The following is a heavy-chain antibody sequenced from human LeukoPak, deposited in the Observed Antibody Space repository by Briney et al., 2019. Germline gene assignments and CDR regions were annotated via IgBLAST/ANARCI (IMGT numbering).Heavy chain of an antibody. D-gene: IGHD6-6*01. CDR2: IDHSGTT. J-gene: IGHJ5*02. CDR3: ATSSQLGSYNWFDP. CDR1: GASFSDYY. Sequence: SETLSLTCAVYGASFSDYYWSWIRQPPGKGLEGIGEIDHSGTTKFNPSLRSRVTVSVDTSKNQFSLDLSSVTAADTAVYYCATSSQLGSYNWFDPWGQGTLVTVSS. V-gene: IGHV4-34*01.